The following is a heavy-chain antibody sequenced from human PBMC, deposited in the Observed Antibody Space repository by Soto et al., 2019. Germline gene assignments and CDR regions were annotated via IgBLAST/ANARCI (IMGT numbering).Heavy chain of an antibody. D-gene: IGHD3-22*01. CDR2: ILVASGGT. CDR3: AAAGTMIYHKAPYAFDM. J-gene: IGHJ3*02. Sequence: ASVKVSCKASGFTFGNSAVHWVRQALGQRLEWMGWILVASGGTNYAENFEERVTIARDMSTSTAYMELSSLRSEDTAVYFCAAAGTMIYHKAPYAFDMWGQGTLVTVSS. V-gene: IGHV1-58*01. CDR1: GFTFGNSA.